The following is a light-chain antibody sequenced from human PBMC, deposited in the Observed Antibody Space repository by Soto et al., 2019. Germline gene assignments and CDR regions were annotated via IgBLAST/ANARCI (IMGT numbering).Light chain of an antibody. CDR3: LQDYSYPRT. J-gene: IGKJ1*01. V-gene: IGKV1-6*01. Sequence: AIQKTQSPSSLSASVGDRVTITCRASQAIRNDLGWYQQKPGQAPKVLIYAASSLQSGVPSRFSGSGSGTDFTLTISSLQPEDFATYYCLQDYSYPRTFGQGTKVEI. CDR1: QAIRND. CDR2: AAS.